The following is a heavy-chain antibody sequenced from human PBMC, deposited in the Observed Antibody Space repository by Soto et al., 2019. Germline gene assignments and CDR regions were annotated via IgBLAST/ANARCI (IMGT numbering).Heavy chain of an antibody. D-gene: IGHD3-10*01. CDR3: ATAARVLRRVLDR. J-gene: IGHJ5*02. CDR2: IYYSGST. V-gene: IGHV4-30-4*01. Sequence: QVQLQESGPGLMKPSQTLSLTCSVSGGSISSGDDYWSWIRQPPGKGLEWIGYIYYSGSTYYNPSLKSRITMSINTSKNQFSLSLSSVTAADTAVYYCATAARVLRRVLDRWGQGTLVTVSS. CDR1: GGSISSGDDY.